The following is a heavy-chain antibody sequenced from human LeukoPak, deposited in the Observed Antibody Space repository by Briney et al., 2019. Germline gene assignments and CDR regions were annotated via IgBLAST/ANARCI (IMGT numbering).Heavy chain of an antibody. CDR2: IYHSGST. CDR3: ARTGSTVTMLYPFDH. Sequence: SETLSLTCTVSGGSIRSYYRSWIRQPPGKGLEWIGYIYHSGSTNYNPSLKSRVSISVDTSKNQFSLKLSSVTAADTAVYYCARTGSTVTMLYPFDHWGQGTLVTVSS. CDR1: GGSIRSYY. J-gene: IGHJ4*02. V-gene: IGHV4-59*01. D-gene: IGHD4-17*01.